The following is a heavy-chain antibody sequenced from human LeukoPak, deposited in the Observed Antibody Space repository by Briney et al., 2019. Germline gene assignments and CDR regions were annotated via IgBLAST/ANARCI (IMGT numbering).Heavy chain of an antibody. V-gene: IGHV1-2*02. J-gene: IGHJ4*02. Sequence: ASVKVSCMASGYTFTGYYMHWVRQAPGQGLEWMGWINPNSGGTNYAQKFQGRVTMTRDTSISTAYMELSRLRSDDTAVYYCAREERGYCSSTSCQPFDYWGQGTLVTVSS. CDR3: AREERGYCSSTSCQPFDY. CDR1: GYTFTGYY. D-gene: IGHD2-2*01. CDR2: INPNSGGT.